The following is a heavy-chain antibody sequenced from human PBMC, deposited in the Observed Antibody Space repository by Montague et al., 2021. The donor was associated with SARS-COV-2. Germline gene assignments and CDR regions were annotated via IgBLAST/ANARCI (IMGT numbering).Heavy chain of an antibody. V-gene: IGHV4-39*01. CDR1: GGSISNSVYY. J-gene: IGHJ1*01. CDR2: IYYTGST. Sequence: ETLSLTCTVSGGSISNSVYYWGWVRQPPGKGLEWIGSIYYTGSTYYNPSLKSRLTISVDTSENQFSLNLRPMTAADTAVYYCARHPRHWGQGTLVTVSS. CDR3: ARHPRH.